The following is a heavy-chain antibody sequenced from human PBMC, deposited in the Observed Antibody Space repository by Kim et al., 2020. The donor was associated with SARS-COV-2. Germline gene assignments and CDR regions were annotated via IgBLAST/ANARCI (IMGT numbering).Heavy chain of an antibody. Sequence: GGSLRLSCAASGFTFSSYGMHWVRQAPGKGLEWVAVISYDGSNKYYADSVKGRFTISRDNSKNTLYLQMNSLRAEDTAVYYCAKDLGIHADDAFDIWGQG. CDR2: ISYDGSNK. D-gene: IGHD5-18*01. J-gene: IGHJ3*02. CDR3: AKDLGIHADDAFDI. CDR1: GFTFSSYG. V-gene: IGHV3-30*18.